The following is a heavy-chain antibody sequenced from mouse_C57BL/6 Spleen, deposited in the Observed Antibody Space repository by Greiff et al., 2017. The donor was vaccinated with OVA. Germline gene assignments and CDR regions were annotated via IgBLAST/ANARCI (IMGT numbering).Heavy chain of an antibody. D-gene: IGHD3-1*01. Sequence: EVQVVESGGGLVKPGGSLKLSCAASGFTFSSYAMSWVRQTPEQRLEWVATISDGGSYTYYPDNVKGRFTISRDNAKNNLYLQMSHLKSEDTAMYYCARDIPGAMDYWGQGTSVTVSS. CDR1: GFTFSSYA. J-gene: IGHJ4*01. V-gene: IGHV5-4*01. CDR2: ISDGGSYT. CDR3: ARDIPGAMDY.